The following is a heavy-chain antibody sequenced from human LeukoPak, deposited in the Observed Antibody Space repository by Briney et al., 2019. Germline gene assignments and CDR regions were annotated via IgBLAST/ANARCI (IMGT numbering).Heavy chain of an antibody. CDR1: GGSISSYY. CDR2: IYYSETA. V-gene: IGHV4-59*01. D-gene: IGHD6-13*01. J-gene: IGHJ2*01. CDR3: ARVYYSSSYDYWYFDL. Sequence: KSSETLSLTCTVSGGSISSYYWSWIRQPPGKGLEWIGYIYYSETANYNPSLKSRVTISVDTSKNQFSLKLTSVTAADTAVYYCARVYYSSSYDYWYFDLWGRGTLVTVSS.